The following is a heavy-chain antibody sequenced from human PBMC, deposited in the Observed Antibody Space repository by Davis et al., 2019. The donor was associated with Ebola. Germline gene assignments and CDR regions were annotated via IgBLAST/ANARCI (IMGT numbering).Heavy chain of an antibody. J-gene: IGHJ6*02. V-gene: IGHV1-46*01. D-gene: IGHD2-2*01. CDR1: GYTFTSYY. CDR3: ASSVVPAANPYYYGMDV. CDR2: INPSGGST. Sequence: ASVKVSCKASGYTFTSYYMHWVRQAPGQGLEWMGIINPSGGSTSYAQKFQGRVTITRDTSTSTVYMELSSLRSEDTAVYYCASSVVPAANPYYYGMDVWGQGTTVTVSS.